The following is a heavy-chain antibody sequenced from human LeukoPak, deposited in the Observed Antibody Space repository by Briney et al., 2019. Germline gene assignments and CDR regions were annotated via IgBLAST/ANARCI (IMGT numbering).Heavy chain of an antibody. J-gene: IGHJ4*02. CDR3: TTDEVGYCSSTSCYRAMVRGVPYFDY. V-gene: IGHV3-15*01. CDR1: GFTFSNAG. D-gene: IGHD2-2*02. Sequence: PGGSLRLSCAASGFTFSNAGMSWVRQAPGKGLEWGCRIKSKTDGVTTDYAAPVKGRFTSSIDDSKKTLYMQMNSLKTEDTAVYYCTTDEVGYCSSTSCYRAMVRGVPYFDYWGQGTLVTVSS. CDR2: IKSKTDGVTT.